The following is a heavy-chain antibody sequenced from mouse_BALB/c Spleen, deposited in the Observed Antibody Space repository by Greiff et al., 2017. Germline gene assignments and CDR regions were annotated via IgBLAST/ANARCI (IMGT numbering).Heavy chain of an antibody. CDR2: ISSGGST. Sequence: DVKLVESGGGLVKPGGSLKLSCAASGFTFSSYAMSWVRQTPEKRLEWVASISSGGSTYYPDSVKGRFTISRDNARNILYLQMSSLRSEDTAMYYCARELRGFYAMDYWGQGTSVTVSS. J-gene: IGHJ4*01. D-gene: IGHD2-4*01. V-gene: IGHV5-6-5*01. CDR3: ARELRGFYAMDY. CDR1: GFTFSSYA.